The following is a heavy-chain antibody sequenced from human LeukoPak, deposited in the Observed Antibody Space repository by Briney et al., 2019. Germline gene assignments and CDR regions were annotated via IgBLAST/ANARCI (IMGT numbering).Heavy chain of an antibody. J-gene: IGHJ4*02. CDR2: INPNSGGT. D-gene: IGHD5-18*01. CDR1: GYTFTGYY. Sequence: ASVKVSCTASGYTFTGYYMHWVRQAPGQGLEWMGWINPNSGGTNYAQKFQGRVTMTRDTSISTAYMELSRLRSDDTAVYYCARDRGYSYGYSLDYWGQGTLVTVSS. V-gene: IGHV1-2*02. CDR3: ARDRGYSYGYSLDY.